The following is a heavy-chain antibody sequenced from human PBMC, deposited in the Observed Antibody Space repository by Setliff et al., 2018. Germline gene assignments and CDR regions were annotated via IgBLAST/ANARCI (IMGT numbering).Heavy chain of an antibody. J-gene: IGHJ4*02. V-gene: IGHV4-30-4*08. CDR1: GDSISSGDYF. CDR3: ARDLGHGGDSDY. D-gene: IGHD2-21*02. CDR2: IGHTGSI. Sequence: PSETLSLTCTVSGDSISSGDYFWSWIRQPPGKGPEWIGNIGHTGSINYNPSLKSRLTISRDTSKNQVSLKLNSLTATDTAVYYCARDLGHGGDSDYWGQGILVTVSS.